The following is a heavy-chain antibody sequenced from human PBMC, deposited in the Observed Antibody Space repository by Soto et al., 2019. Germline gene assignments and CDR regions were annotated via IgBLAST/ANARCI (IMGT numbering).Heavy chain of an antibody. CDR3: ARDPWEYSSSLDS. D-gene: IGHD6-6*01. J-gene: IGHJ5*01. Sequence: VELVESGGGLVQPGGSLRLSCAASGFRFNNYWMSWVRQAPGKGLEWVASIKQDGSEKYYVDPVKGRFTIARDNAKNSLSLQMNSLRPEDTAVYYCARDPWEYSSSLDSWGQGTLVTVSS. V-gene: IGHV3-7*01. CDR1: GFRFNNYW. CDR2: IKQDGSEK.